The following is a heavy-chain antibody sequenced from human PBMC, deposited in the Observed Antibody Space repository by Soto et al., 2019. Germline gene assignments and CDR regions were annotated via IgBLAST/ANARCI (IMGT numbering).Heavy chain of an antibody. J-gene: IGHJ4*02. D-gene: IGHD2-21*02. Sequence: GESLKISCAASGFTFSSYSMNWVRQAPGKGLEWVSSISSSSSYIYYADSVKGRFTISRDNAKNSLYLQMNSLRAEDTAVYYCARAGTVVTPDPFDYWGQGTLVTVS. CDR3: ARAGTVVTPDPFDY. CDR1: GFTFSSYS. CDR2: ISSSSSYI. V-gene: IGHV3-21*01.